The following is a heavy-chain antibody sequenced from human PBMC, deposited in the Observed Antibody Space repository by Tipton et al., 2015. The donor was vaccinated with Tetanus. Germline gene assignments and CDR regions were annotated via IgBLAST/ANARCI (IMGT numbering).Heavy chain of an antibody. CDR2: IYQTDST. V-gene: IGHV4-34*01. D-gene: IGHD5-12*01. CDR3: VRGRGLGAYSFGFEY. J-gene: IGHJ4*02. CDR1: GESFSGYY. Sequence: TLSLTCAVDGESFSGYYWGWIRQPPGQGLEWLGYIYQTDSTYYNPSVRSRLTLSLQRSKNQVSLKLSSVTAADTAVYYCVRGRGLGAYSFGFEYWGQGALVTVSS.